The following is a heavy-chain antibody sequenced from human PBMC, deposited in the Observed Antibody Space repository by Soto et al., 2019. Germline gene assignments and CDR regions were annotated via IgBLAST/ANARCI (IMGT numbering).Heavy chain of an antibody. V-gene: IGHV3-33*01. Sequence: QVQLVESGGGVVQPGRSLRLSCEVSGFSLSNYGMHWVRQAPGKGLEWVAVIWYDGSNKYYGDSVKGRFTISRENSKNTLYLPMNSLSAEDTAVYYCARDRRYYYGLGTYFLENDMDVWGQGTTVSVFS. CDR1: GFSLSNYG. J-gene: IGHJ6*02. CDR3: ARDRRYYYGLGTYFLENDMDV. CDR2: IWYDGSNK. D-gene: IGHD3-10*01.